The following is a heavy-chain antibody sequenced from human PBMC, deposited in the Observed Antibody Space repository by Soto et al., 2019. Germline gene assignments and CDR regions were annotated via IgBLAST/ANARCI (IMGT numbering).Heavy chain of an antibody. CDR1: GDSVSSNSAA. D-gene: IGHD1-26*01. CDR2: TYYRSKWYN. Sequence: SQTLSLTCAISGDSVSSNSAAWNWIRQSPSRGLEWLGRTYYRSKWYNDYAVSVKSRIAINPDTSKNQFSLQLNSVTPEDTAECFCARDQREGAPTGGYWFDPWGQGTLVTVSS. V-gene: IGHV6-1*01. J-gene: IGHJ5*02. CDR3: ARDQREGAPTGGYWFDP.